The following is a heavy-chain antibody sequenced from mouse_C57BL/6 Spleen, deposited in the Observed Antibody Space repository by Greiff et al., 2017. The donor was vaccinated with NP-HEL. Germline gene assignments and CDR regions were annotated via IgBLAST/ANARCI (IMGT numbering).Heavy chain of an antibody. Sequence: EVQLQQSGPELVKPGASVKISCKASGYTFTDYYMNWVKQSHGKSLEWIGDINPNNGGTSYIQKFKGKATLTVDKSSSTAYMELRSLTSENSAVYYCARWGLLLDYYAMDYWGQGTSVTVSS. CDR3: ARWGLLLDYYAMDY. D-gene: IGHD1-1*01. CDR2: INPNNGGT. V-gene: IGHV1-26*01. J-gene: IGHJ4*01. CDR1: GYTFTDYY.